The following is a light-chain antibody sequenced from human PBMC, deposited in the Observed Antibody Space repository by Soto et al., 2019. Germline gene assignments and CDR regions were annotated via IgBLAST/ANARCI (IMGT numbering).Light chain of an antibody. J-gene: IGLJ1*01. V-gene: IGLV1-51*01. CDR1: SSNVGNNY. CDR3: CSYAGSYTFV. CDR2: DNY. Sequence: QSVLTQPPSVSAAPGQKVTISCSGSSSNVGNNYVSWYQQLPGTAPKLLIYDNYKRPSGIPDRFSGSKSGTSATLGITGLQTGDEAAYYCCSYAGSYTFVFGTGTQLTVL.